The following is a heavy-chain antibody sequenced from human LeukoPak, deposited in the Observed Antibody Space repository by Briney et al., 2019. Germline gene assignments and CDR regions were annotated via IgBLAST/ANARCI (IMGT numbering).Heavy chain of an antibody. CDR1: GGSISSRNW. V-gene: IGHV4-4*02. J-gene: IGHJ4*02. D-gene: IGHD1-26*01. Sequence: SETLSLTCVVSGGSISSRNWWGRVRQPPGKGLEWIGEISRTGNIDYDPSVRSRATISLDKSKSQFSLRLTSLTSADTAVYYCARGQGAADYWGQGILVIVSS. CDR2: ISRTGNI. CDR3: ARGQGAADY.